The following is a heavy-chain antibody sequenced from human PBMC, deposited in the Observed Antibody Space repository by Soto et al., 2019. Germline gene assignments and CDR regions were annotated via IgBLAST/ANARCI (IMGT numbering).Heavy chain of an antibody. CDR3: PRDTGGMRSGSCTSIRCNDYSYVYGMDV. J-gene: IGHJ6*02. CDR2: INPNSGGT. V-gene: IGHV1-2*02. CDR1: GYTFTAYY. Sequence: QVQLVQSGAEVKKPGASVKVSCKASGYTFTAYYMHWVRQAPGQGPEWMGWINPNSGGTNYAQKFQGRVTMTRDTSITTVYMELSRLRSDDTAVYYCPRDTGGMRSGSCTSIRCNDYSYVYGMDVWGQGSTVTVSS. D-gene: IGHD2-2*01.